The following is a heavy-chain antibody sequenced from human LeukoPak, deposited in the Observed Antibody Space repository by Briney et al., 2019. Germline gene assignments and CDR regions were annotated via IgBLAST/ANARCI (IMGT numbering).Heavy chain of an antibody. CDR2: ISGDGGTI. Sequence: PGGSLRLSCAASGFTFSSHSMPWVRQAPGKGLEYVSAISGDGGTIYYADSVKGRFITSRDNSKNTVYLQMGSLRTEDMAMYYCARESLSGDTGDYWGQGTLVTVSS. D-gene: IGHD2-21*02. CDR1: GFTFSSHS. CDR3: ARESLSGDTGDY. J-gene: IGHJ4*02. V-gene: IGHV3-64*02.